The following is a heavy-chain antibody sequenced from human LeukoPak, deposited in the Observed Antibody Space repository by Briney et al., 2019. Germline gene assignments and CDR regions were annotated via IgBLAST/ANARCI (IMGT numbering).Heavy chain of an antibody. V-gene: IGHV1-46*01. CDR2: INPSGGST. D-gene: IGHD6-13*01. CDR3: ARELLYSSSWYYFDY. J-gene: IGHJ4*02. CDR1: GYTFTSYY. Sequence: ASVKVSCKASGYTFTSYYMHWVRQAPGQGLEWMGIINPSGGSTSYAQKFQGRVTISVDTSKNQFSLKLSSVTAADTAVYYCARELLYSSSWYYFDYWGQGTLVTVSS.